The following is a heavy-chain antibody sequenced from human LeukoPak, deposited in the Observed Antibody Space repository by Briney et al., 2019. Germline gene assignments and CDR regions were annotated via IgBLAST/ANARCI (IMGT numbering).Heavy chain of an antibody. V-gene: IGHV3-74*01. CDR2: ITSDGSST. D-gene: IGHD2-21*01. CDR1: GFTFRSYW. Sequence: GGSLRLSCAASGFTFRSYWMHWVRQAPGKGLVWVSRITSDGSSTSYADSVKGRITISRDNAKNSLYLQMNSLRAEDTAVYYCAKGLWYFDYWGQGTLVTVSS. J-gene: IGHJ4*02. CDR3: AKGLWYFDY.